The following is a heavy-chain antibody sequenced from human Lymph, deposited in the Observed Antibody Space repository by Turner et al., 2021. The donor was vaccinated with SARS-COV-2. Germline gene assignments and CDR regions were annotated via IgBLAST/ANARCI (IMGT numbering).Heavy chain of an antibody. Sequence: GQLQQPGAVVQKPGESLTTSWKGCGYCFTTYWIGWVRQMPGKGLEWMGIIYPVDSDTRDSPSFQGQVTISADKSISTAYLQWSSLKASDTAMYYCARREWGGSLGHIDYWGQGTLVTVSS. D-gene: IGHD3-3*01. CDR3: ARREWGGSLGHIDY. V-gene: IGHV5-51*01. CDR1: GYCFTTYW. J-gene: IGHJ4*02. CDR2: IYPVDSDT.